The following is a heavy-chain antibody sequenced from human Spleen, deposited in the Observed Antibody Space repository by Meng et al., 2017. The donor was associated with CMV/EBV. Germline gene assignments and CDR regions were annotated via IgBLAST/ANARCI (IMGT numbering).Heavy chain of an antibody. V-gene: IGHV3-33*06. CDR1: GYNFSSYG. J-gene: IGHJ4*02. CDR2: IWYDGSNK. D-gene: IGHD3-10*01. CDR3: AKASYGSGSYLDY. Sequence: AASGYNFSSYGMHGVRQAPGKGLEWVAVIWYDGSNKYYADSVKGRFTTSRDNSKNTLYLQMNSLRAEDTAVYYCAKASYGSGSYLDYWGQGTLVTVSS.